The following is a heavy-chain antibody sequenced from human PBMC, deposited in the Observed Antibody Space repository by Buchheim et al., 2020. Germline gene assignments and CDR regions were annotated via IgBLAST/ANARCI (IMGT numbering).Heavy chain of an antibody. CDR1: GFTFSSYE. CDR2: ISSSGTI. CDR3: ASSDPYGNNYFDH. V-gene: IGHV3-48*03. J-gene: IGHJ4*02. Sequence: EVQLLESGGGLVQPGGSLRLSCAASGFTFSSYEMDWVRQAPGKGLEWISYISSSGTIQYADSVKGRFTISRDNAKNSLFLQMNSLRAEDTAVYYCASSDPYGNNYFDHWAQGTL. D-gene: IGHD3-10*01.